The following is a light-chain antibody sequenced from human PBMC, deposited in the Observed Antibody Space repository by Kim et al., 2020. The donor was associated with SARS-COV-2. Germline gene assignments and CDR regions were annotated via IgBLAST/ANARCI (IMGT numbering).Light chain of an antibody. CDR3: QQHNSRPLT. CDR1: HSVNND. CDR2: GAS. V-gene: IGKV3-15*01. J-gene: IGKJ5*01. Sequence: VSPGERATVSCSDSHSVNNDLAWYQQKPGQAPRRLIYGASSRATCIPARFSGSGSVTEFTRTISSLQSEDSAVYYCQQHNSRPLTFGQGTRLEIK.